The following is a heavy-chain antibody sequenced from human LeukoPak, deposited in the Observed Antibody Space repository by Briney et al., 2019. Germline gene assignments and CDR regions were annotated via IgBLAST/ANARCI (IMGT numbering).Heavy chain of an antibody. CDR3: ARRAEQQLGAFDY. D-gene: IGHD6-13*01. CDR2: IYSSGST. V-gene: IGHV4-39*02. J-gene: IGHJ4*02. Sequence: PSETLSLTCTVSGGSITSSGYYCGWIRQPPGKGLECIGSIYSSGSTYYNPSLKSRVTISVDTSKNHFSLKVTSVTAADTAVYYCARRAEQQLGAFDYWGQGTLVTVSS. CDR1: GGSITSSGYY.